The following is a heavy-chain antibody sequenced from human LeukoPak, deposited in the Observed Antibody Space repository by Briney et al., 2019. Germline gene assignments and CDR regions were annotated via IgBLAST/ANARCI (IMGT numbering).Heavy chain of an antibody. D-gene: IGHD3-10*01. CDR2: INHSGST. J-gene: IGHJ4*02. V-gene: IGHV4-34*01. Sequence: SETLSLTCAVYGGSFSGYYWSWIRQPPGKGLEWIGEINHSGSTNYNPSLKSRVTISVDTSKNQFSLKLSSVTAADTAVYYCAREKTYYYGSGSHGGWNYFDYWGQGTLVTVSS. CDR3: AREKTYYYGSGSHGGWNYFDY. CDR1: GGSFSGYY.